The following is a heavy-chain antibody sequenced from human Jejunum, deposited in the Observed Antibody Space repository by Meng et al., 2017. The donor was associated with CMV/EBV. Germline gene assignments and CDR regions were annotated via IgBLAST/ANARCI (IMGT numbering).Heavy chain of an antibody. Sequence: YRFTCYDITWVLQAPGQGLEWMGRISVYNGGTNFAQQFQGRLTLTTDTSTSTVYMELRSLRSDDTAVYYCAREITGTYFPYYLDYWGQGTLVTVSS. V-gene: IGHV1-18*01. CDR2: ISVYNGGT. CDR3: AREITGTYFPYYLDY. D-gene: IGHD1-20*01. J-gene: IGHJ4*02. CDR1: YRFTCYD.